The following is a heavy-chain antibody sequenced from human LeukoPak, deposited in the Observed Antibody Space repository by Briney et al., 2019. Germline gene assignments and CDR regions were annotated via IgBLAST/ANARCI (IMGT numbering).Heavy chain of an antibody. CDR2: INWSGGST. D-gene: IGHD6-19*01. Sequence: GGSLRLSCTASGFTCEDYGMSWVRQAPVKGMGSVYGINWSGGSTGYADSVKGRFTISRDNAKHSLYLQMNSLRAEDTALYYCATSRIAVAGRDYWGQGTLVTVSS. CDR1: GFTCEDYG. V-gene: IGHV3-20*04. J-gene: IGHJ4*02. CDR3: ATSRIAVAGRDY.